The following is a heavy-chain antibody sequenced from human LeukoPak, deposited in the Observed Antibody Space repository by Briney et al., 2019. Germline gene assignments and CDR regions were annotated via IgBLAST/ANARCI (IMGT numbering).Heavy chain of an antibody. Sequence: SETLSHTCGVSGGSFSSHYWTWIRQPPGKGLEWIGEINPRGSTNYNPSLESRVTVSADTSRNQLSLSLTSVTAADSAVYFCARGLRQGSAWSWGPKEKSYQYMDVWGTGTTVIVSS. CDR3: ARGLRQGSAWSWGPKEKSYQYMDV. V-gene: IGHV4-34*01. CDR1: GGSFSSHY. CDR2: INPRGST. D-gene: IGHD6-19*01. J-gene: IGHJ6*04.